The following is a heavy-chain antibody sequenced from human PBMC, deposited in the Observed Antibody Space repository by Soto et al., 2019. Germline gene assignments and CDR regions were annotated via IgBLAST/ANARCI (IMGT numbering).Heavy chain of an antibody. J-gene: IGHJ6*03. V-gene: IGHV1-3*01. Sequence: ASVKVSCKASGYSFTDLAMHWVRLASGQRLEWMGWINADKGDTKYSQKFQGKVTMTRDKSTTTVYMELRSLRSDDTAVYYCSRDCGVAPPVAGNTHYYYYMDVWGKGTTVTVSS. D-gene: IGHD6-19*01. CDR2: INADKGDT. CDR3: SRDCGVAPPVAGNTHYYYYMDV. CDR1: GYSFTDLA.